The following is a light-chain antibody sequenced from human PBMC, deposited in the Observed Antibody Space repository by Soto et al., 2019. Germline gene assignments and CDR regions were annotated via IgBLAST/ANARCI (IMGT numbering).Light chain of an antibody. CDR2: GAS. Sequence: EIVLTQSPATLSLSPGERATLSCRASQSVTDNYLAWYQQKPGQAPRLVISGASSRATGIPDRFSGSGSGTDFTLTISRLEPEDFAVYYCQQYGSSPRTFGQGTKVDIK. CDR1: QSVTDNY. J-gene: IGKJ1*01. CDR3: QQYGSSPRT. V-gene: IGKV3-20*01.